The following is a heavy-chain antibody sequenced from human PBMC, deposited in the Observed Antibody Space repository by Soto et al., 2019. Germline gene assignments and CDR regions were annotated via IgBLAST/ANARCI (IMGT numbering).Heavy chain of an antibody. Sequence: TLSLTCTVSGGSISNYYWNWIRQHPGKGLEWIGYLYYGGSTNYNPSLESRVTISLDTSKNQISLKLSSVTAADTAVYYCARGRDDYNGWYVDLWGRGSLVTVSS. V-gene: IGHV4-59*01. CDR2: LYYGGST. D-gene: IGHD4-4*01. CDR3: ARGRDDYNGWYVDL. J-gene: IGHJ2*01. CDR1: GGSISNYY.